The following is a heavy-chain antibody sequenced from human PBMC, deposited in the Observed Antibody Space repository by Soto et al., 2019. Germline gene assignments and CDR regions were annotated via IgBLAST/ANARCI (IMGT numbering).Heavy chain of an antibody. CDR2: TYYRSKWYN. D-gene: IGHD3-22*01. CDR1: GDSVSSNSAA. Sequence: SQTLSLTCAISGDSVSSNSAAWNWIRQSPSRGLEWLGRTYYRSKWYNDYAVSVKSRITINPDTSKNQFSLQLNSVTPEDTAVYYCARDHHDSSGYYYEPRGIFDPRAQGTPVTVSS. CDR3: ARDHHDSSGYYYEPRGIFDP. J-gene: IGHJ5*02. V-gene: IGHV6-1*01.